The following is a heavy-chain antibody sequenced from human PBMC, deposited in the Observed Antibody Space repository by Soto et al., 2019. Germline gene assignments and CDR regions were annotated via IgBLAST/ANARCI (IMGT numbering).Heavy chain of an antibody. CDR2: MNPESSNT. D-gene: IGHD2-2*01. J-gene: IGHJ4*02. CDR1: GYTFTSYD. Sequence: QVQLVQSGAEVKEPGASLRVSCKASGYTFTSYDINWVRQATGQGLEWVGWMNPESSNTGYAQKFQGRVTMARDTSISTAYMELTSLRSEDTAVYYCARFVRHQLPTIDFWGQGTMVTVSS. V-gene: IGHV1-8*01. CDR3: ARFVRHQLPTIDF.